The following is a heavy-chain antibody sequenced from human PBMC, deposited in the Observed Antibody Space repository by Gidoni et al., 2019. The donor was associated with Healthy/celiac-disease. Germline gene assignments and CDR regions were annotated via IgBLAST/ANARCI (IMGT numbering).Heavy chain of an antibody. V-gene: IGHV4-39*07. Sequence: QLQLQESGPGLVKPSATLSLTCTVSGGSICSSRYYLGWLRQPPGKGLAWIWSIYYSGSTYYNPSLKSRVTISVDTSKNQFSLKLSSVTAADTAVYYCARDEAAVGSSWYGRTGYYYGMDVWGQGTTVTVSS. CDR3: ARDEAAVGSSWYGRTGYYYGMDV. J-gene: IGHJ6*02. CDR2: IYYSGST. D-gene: IGHD6-13*01. CDR1: GGSICSSRYY.